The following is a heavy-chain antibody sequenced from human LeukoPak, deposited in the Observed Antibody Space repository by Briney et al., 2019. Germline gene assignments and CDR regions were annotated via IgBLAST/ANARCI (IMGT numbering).Heavy chain of an antibody. J-gene: IGHJ6*03. CDR3: ARVVGYPPGAYYYYYYMDV. Sequence: GGSLRPSCAASGFTFSSYSMNWVRQAPGKGLEWVSYISSSSSTIYYADSVKGRFTISRDNAKNSLYLQMNSLRAEDTAVYYCARVVGYPPGAYYYYYYMDVWGKGTTVTVSS. CDR2: ISSSSSTI. CDR1: GFTFSSYS. D-gene: IGHD2-21*01. V-gene: IGHV3-48*04.